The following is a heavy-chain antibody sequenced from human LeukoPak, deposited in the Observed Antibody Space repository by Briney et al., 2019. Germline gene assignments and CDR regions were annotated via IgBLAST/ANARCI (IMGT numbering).Heavy chain of an antibody. D-gene: IGHD4-23*01. Sequence: GGSLRLSCAASGFTFSSYAMSWVRQAPGKGLEWVSAISGSGGSTYYADSVKSRFTISRDNSKNTLYLQMNSLRAEDTAVYYCAKNGGFSYADPYYFDYWGQGTLVTVSS. V-gene: IGHV3-23*01. CDR2: ISGSGGST. CDR1: GFTFSSYA. J-gene: IGHJ4*02. CDR3: AKNGGFSYADPYYFDY.